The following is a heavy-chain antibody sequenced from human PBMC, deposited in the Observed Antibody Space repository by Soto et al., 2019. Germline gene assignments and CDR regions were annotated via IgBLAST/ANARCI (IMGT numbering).Heavy chain of an antibody. CDR1: GYTLTELS. D-gene: IGHD2-15*01. V-gene: IGHV1-24*01. Sequence: ASVKVSCKVSGYTLTELSMHWVRQAPGKGLEWMGGFDPEDGETIYAQKFQGRVTMTEDTSTDTAYMELSSLRSEDTAVYYCATAWGYCSGGSCPRNAFDIWGQGTMVTVSS. J-gene: IGHJ3*02. CDR3: ATAWGYCSGGSCPRNAFDI. CDR2: FDPEDGET.